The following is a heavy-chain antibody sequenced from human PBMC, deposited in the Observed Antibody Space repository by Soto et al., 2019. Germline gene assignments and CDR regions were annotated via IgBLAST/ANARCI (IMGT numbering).Heavy chain of an antibody. Sequence: QVQLQQWGAGLLKPSETLSLTCAVYGGSFSGYYWSWIRQPPGKGLEWIGEINHSGSTNYNPSLKRRVTISVDTSKNQFSLKLSSVTAADTAVYYCARGYGDYVKAAEGYWGQGTLVTVSS. CDR2: INHSGST. V-gene: IGHV4-34*01. D-gene: IGHD4-17*01. CDR3: ARGYGDYVKAAEGY. J-gene: IGHJ4*02. CDR1: GGSFSGYY.